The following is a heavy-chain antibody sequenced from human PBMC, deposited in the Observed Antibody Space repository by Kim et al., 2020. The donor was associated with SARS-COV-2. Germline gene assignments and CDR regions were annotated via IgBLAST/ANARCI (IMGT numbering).Heavy chain of an antibody. CDR3: TVRDY. V-gene: IGHV3-30*03. J-gene: IGHJ4*02. CDR2: ISDEGSTK. Sequence: ISDEGSTKNTEDSVKGRFTISRDNSKNTLYLQMNSLRAEDTAVYYCTVRDYWGQGTLVTVSS.